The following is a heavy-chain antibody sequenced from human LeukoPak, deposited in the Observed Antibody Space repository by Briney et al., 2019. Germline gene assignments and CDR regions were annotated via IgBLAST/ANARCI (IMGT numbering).Heavy chain of an antibody. J-gene: IGHJ4*02. CDR2: IRGKANNYAT. CDR1: GFTFSGSA. D-gene: IGHD7-27*01. Sequence: PGGSLKLSCAASGFTFSGSAIPWVRQASGKGLEWVGRIRGKANNYATAYAASVKGRFTISREDSKNTAYLQMSSLQTDDTAVYYCTRLEDWGYFYDYWGQGTLVTVSS. V-gene: IGHV3-73*01. CDR3: TRLEDWGYFYDY.